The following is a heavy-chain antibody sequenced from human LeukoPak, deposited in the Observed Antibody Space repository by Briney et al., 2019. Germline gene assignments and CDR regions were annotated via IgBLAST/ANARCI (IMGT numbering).Heavy chain of an antibody. CDR2: ISGSGGST. V-gene: IGHV3-23*01. Sequence: GGSLRLSCAASGFTFSSYAMSWVRQAPGKGLEWVSAISGSGGSTYYADSVKGRFTISRDNFKNTLYLQMNSLRAEDTAVYYCGRVTMVRGVIKRYYYYGMDVWGQGTTVTVSS. CDR3: GRVTMVRGVIKRYYYYGMDV. D-gene: IGHD3-10*01. J-gene: IGHJ6*02. CDR1: GFTFSSYA.